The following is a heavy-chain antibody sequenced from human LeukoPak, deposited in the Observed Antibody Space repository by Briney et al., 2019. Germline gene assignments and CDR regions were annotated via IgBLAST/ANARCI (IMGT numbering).Heavy chain of an antibody. J-gene: IGHJ4*02. CDR2: IYTSGST. V-gene: IGHV4-61*02. D-gene: IGHD3-22*01. CDR3: ARVGYYDSSGYVDY. Sequence: TSETLSLTCTVSGGSISSGSYDWSWIRQPAGKGLEWIGCIYTSGSTNYNPSLKSRVTISVDTSKNQFSLKLSSVTAADTAVYYCARVGYYDSSGYVDYWGQGTLVTVSS. CDR1: GGSISSGSYD.